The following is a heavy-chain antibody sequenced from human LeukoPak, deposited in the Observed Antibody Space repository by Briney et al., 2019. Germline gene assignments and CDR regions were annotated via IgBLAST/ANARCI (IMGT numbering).Heavy chain of an antibody. D-gene: IGHD2-2*02. J-gene: IGHJ4*02. V-gene: IGHV3-38-3*01. CDR1: GFTVSSNE. CDR2: ISGGST. CDR3: SCYTGFRVDY. Sequence: PGGSLGLSCAASGFTVSSNEMSWVRQAPGKGLEWVSSISGGSTYYADSRKGRFTISRDNSKNTLHLQMNRLRAEDTAASSTSCYTGFRVDYWGQGTLVTVSS.